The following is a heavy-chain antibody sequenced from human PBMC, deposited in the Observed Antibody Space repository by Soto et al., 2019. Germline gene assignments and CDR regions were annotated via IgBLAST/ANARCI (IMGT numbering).Heavy chain of an antibody. CDR2: ISAYNVNT. Sequence: QVQLVQSGAEVKKPGASVKVSCKASGFTFTNYGITWVRQAPGQGLEWMGWISAYNVNTNYAQKFQGRLIMTTDTSTSTAYMELRKLRSDDTAVYYCARDLMVRGIGNYFDYWGQGALVTVSS. CDR3: ARDLMVRGIGNYFDY. CDR1: GFTFTNYG. J-gene: IGHJ4*02. D-gene: IGHD3-10*01. V-gene: IGHV1-18*01.